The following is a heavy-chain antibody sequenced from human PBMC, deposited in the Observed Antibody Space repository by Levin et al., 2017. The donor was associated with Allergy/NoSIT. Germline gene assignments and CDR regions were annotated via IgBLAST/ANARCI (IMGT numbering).Heavy chain of an antibody. J-gene: IGHJ4*02. CDR1: GGSISSYY. CDR2: IYYSGST. D-gene: IGHD3-22*01. Sequence: PGGSLRLSCTVSGGSISSYYWSWIRQPPGKGLEWIGYIYYSGSTNYNPSLKSRVTISVDTSKNQFSLKLSSVTAADTAVYYCAREGGSSGYYLPYYFDYWGQGTLVTVSS. V-gene: IGHV4-59*01. CDR3: AREGGSSGYYLPYYFDY.